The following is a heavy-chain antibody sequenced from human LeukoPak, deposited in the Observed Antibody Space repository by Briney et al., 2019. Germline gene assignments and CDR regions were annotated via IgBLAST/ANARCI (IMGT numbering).Heavy chain of an antibody. CDR1: GFTFSTYG. D-gene: IGHD6-19*01. Sequence: GGTLRLSCAASGFTFSTYGMSWVRQAPGKGLEWVSSISSSGGTTYNADSVKGRFTISRDNSKNTLYLQMNSLRAEDTAVYYCAKDLGYSSGWYPLIFDYWGQGTLVTVSS. CDR2: ISSSGGTT. V-gene: IGHV3-23*01. CDR3: AKDLGYSSGWYPLIFDY. J-gene: IGHJ4*02.